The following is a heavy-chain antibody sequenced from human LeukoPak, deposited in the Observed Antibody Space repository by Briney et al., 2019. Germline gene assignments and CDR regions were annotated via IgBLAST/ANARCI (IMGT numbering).Heavy chain of an antibody. J-gene: IGHJ4*02. D-gene: IGHD3/OR15-3a*01. V-gene: IGHV4-39*01. CDR2: IYYSGNT. CDR1: GVSISSSNSY. CDR3: ARQTGSGLFILP. Sequence: SETLSLTCTVSGVSISSSNSYWGWIRQPPGKGLEWIGSIYYSGNTYYNASLKSQVSISIDTSKNQFSLRLTSVTAAVTAVYYCARQTGSGLFILPGGQGTLVTVSS.